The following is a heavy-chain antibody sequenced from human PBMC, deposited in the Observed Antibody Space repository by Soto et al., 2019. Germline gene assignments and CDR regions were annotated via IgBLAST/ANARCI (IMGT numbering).Heavy chain of an antibody. J-gene: IGHJ6*02. CDR1: GGSISSGGYY. CDR2: IYYSGST. V-gene: IGHV4-31*03. CDR3: ARDRTKNYYGMDV. D-gene: IGHD2-2*01. Sequence: QVQLQESGPGLVKPSQTLSLTCIVSGGSISSGGYYWSWIRQHPGKGLEWIGYIYYSGSTYYNPSLKSRVTISVDTSKNQFSLKLSSVTAADTAVYYCARDRTKNYYGMDVWGQGTTVTVSS.